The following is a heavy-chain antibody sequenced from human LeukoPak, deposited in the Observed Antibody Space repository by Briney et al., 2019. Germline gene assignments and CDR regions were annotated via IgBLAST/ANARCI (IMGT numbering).Heavy chain of an antibody. Sequence: GGSLRLSCAASGFTFSSYAMSWVRQAPGKGLEWVSVIYSGGSTYYADSVKGRFTISRDNSKNTLYLQMNSLRAEDTAVYYCARDLGEYSSSWGQGTLVTVSS. CDR1: GFTFSSYA. D-gene: IGHD6-6*01. CDR3: ARDLGEYSSS. CDR2: IYSGGST. V-gene: IGHV3-53*01. J-gene: IGHJ4*02.